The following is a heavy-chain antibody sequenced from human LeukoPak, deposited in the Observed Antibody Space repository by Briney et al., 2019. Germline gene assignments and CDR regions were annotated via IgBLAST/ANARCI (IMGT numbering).Heavy chain of an antibody. J-gene: IGHJ5*02. V-gene: IGHV3-30-3*01. CDR3: AIAQNWKAGWFDP. D-gene: IGHD1-1*01. Sequence: GRSLRLSCAASGFTLSSYTMHWVRQAPGKGLEWVTDISYDGSNKHYADSVKGRFTISRDNSKNTLYLQMDSLRAEDTAVYFCAIAQNWKAGWFDPWGQGTLVTVSS. CDR1: GFTLSSYT. CDR2: ISYDGSNK.